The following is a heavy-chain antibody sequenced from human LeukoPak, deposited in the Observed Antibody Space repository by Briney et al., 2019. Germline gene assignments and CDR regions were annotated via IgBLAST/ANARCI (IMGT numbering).Heavy chain of an antibody. CDR1: GFTFSSYG. V-gene: IGHV3-23*01. D-gene: IGHD3-16*01. CDR2: ISGSGGST. J-gene: IGHJ4*02. Sequence: GGSLRLSCAASGFTFSSYGMSWVRQAPGKGLEWVSAISGSGGSTYYADSVQGRFSISRDNSKNTVDLQMNSLRAEDTAVYYCARDVIYDSEIYSYGDSWGQGTLVTVSS. CDR3: ARDVIYDSEIYSYGDS.